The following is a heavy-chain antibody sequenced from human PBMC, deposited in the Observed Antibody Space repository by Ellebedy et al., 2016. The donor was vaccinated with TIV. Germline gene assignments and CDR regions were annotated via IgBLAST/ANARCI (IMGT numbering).Heavy chain of an antibody. CDR2: IYHSGST. CDR1: GGSVSSSSYY. CDR3: ARVLSGFYYYGVDV. V-gene: IGHV4-61*01. J-gene: IGHJ6*02. Sequence: MPGGSLRLSCSVSGGSVSSSSYYWSWIRPPPGKGLEWIGYIYHSGSTNYSPSLKSRVTISVDTSKNQFSLKMNSVTAADTAVYYCARVLSGFYYYGVDVWGQGTTVTVSS. D-gene: IGHD2/OR15-2a*01.